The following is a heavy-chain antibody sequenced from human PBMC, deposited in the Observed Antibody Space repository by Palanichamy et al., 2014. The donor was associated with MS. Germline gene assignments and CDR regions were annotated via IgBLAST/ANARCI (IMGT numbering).Heavy chain of an antibody. CDR3: AREQWYYFDF. J-gene: IGHJ4*02. CDR2: VHSDGRT. V-gene: IGHV3-53*02. D-gene: IGHD6-19*01. CDR1: GFTVNRYY. Sequence: EVQLVETGGGLIQPGGSLRPSCAASGFTVNRYYINWVRQVPGKGLEWVSVVHSDGRTFYTDSVKGRFTMSRDISKNMVYLQMDSLRVDDTAVYYCAREQWYYFDFWGQGTLITVSS.